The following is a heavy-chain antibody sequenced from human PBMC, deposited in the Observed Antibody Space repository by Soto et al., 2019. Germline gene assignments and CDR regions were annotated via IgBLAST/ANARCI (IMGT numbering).Heavy chain of an antibody. CDR2: ICYDGDNK. V-gene: IGHV3-30-3*01. J-gene: IGHJ6*02. CDR1: GFTFSYNA. D-gene: IGHD1-1*01. Sequence: QVQLVESGGGVVQPGRSLRLSCAASGFTFSYNALNWVRQAPGKVLEWVAVICYDGDNKYIAASVKGRVPNSRDNSNNTVSLQMQSPRPEDTSMLCWGRGTTASAFSAMYVWGPGTTVTCSS. CDR3: GRGTTASAFSAMYV.